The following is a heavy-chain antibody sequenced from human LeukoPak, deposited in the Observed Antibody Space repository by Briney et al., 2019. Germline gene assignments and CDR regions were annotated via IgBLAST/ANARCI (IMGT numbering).Heavy chain of an antibody. D-gene: IGHD1-26*01. V-gene: IGHV3-30*04. CDR2: ISYDGSNK. CDR1: GFTFSSYA. Sequence: GGSLRLSCAASGFTFSSYAMHWVRQAPGKGLEWVAVISYDGSNKYYADSVKGRFTISRDNSKNTLYLQMNSLRAEYTAVYYCARGGGSFIDYWGQGTLVTVSS. CDR3: ARGGGSFIDY. J-gene: IGHJ4*02.